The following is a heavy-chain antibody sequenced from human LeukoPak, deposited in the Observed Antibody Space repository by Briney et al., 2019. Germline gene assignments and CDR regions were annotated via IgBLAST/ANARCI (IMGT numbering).Heavy chain of an antibody. CDR1: GFTFSSYG. CDR3: AREYYDSSGYYPYYFDY. D-gene: IGHD3-22*01. J-gene: IGHJ4*02. Sequence: GRSLRLSCAASGFTFSSYGMHWVRQAPGKGLEWVAVIWYDGSNKYYADSVKGRFTISRDNSKNPLYLKMNSLRAEDTAVYYCAREYYDSSGYYPYYFDYWGQGTLVTVSS. CDR2: IWYDGSNK. V-gene: IGHV3-33*01.